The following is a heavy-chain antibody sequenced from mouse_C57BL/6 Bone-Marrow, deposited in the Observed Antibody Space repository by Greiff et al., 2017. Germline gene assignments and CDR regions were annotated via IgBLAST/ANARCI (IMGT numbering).Heavy chain of an antibody. CDR3: ARSGNDYSWFAY. CDR1: GYTFTSYG. D-gene: IGHD2-4*01. V-gene: IGHV1-81*01. Sequence: QVQLQQPGAELARPGASVKLSCKASGYTFTSYGISWVKQRTGQGLEWIGEIYPRSGNTYYKEKFKGKATLTADKSSSTAYMELRSLTSEDSAVYFCARSGNDYSWFAYWGQGTLVTVSA. CDR2: IYPRSGNT. J-gene: IGHJ3*01.